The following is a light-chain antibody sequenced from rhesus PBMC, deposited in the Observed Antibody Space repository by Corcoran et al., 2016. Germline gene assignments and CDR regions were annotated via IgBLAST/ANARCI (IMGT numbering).Light chain of an antibody. CDR1: ISDIAAFDY. CDR3: CSDAGSKTFV. Sequence: QAALTQPRSVSGSPGQSVTISCPGTISDIAAFDYVSWYQQHPGTVPKSLIYEVNKRPSGVSDRFSGSKSGSTASLTISGLQTGDEADYYCCSDAGSKTFVFGSGTTLTVL. J-gene: IGLJ6*01. CDR2: EVN. V-gene: IGLV2-32*02.